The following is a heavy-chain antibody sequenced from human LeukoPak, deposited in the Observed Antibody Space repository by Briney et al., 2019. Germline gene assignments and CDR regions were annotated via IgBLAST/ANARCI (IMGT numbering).Heavy chain of an antibody. CDR3: AKHYYDSSGYSTPGY. V-gene: IGHV3-30*02. CDR2: IRYDGSNK. Sequence: PGGSLRLSCAASGFTFSSYGMHWVRQAPGKGLEWVAFIRYDGSNKYYADSVKGRFTISRDNSKNTLYLQMNSLRAEDTAVYYCAKHYYDSSGYSTPGYWGQGTLVTVSS. CDR1: GFTFSSYG. J-gene: IGHJ4*02. D-gene: IGHD3-22*01.